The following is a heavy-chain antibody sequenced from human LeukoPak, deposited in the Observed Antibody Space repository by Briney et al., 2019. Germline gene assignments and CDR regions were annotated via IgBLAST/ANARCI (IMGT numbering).Heavy chain of an antibody. CDR1: GYTFTGYY. Sequence: ASVKVSCKASGYTFTGYYMHWVRQAPGQGLEWMGWINPNSGGTNYAQKFQGRVTMTRDTSISTAYMELSSLRSEDTAVYYCAREAPKYYYDSSGHRRVFDYWGQGTLVTVSS. V-gene: IGHV1-2*02. J-gene: IGHJ4*02. CDR2: INPNSGGT. D-gene: IGHD3-22*01. CDR3: AREAPKYYYDSSGHRRVFDY.